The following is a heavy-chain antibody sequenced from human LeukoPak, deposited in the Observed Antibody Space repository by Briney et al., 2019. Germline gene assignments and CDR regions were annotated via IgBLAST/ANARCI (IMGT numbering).Heavy chain of an antibody. Sequence: ASVKVSCKASGYTFTSDVSSWVRQAPEQGLESMGWTSAYNGKTNYAQKLQGRVTMTTDTSTSTAYMELRSLRSDWTCVYNLARGMGAGAGTTAGGWFDPWGQGTLVSVFS. D-gene: IGHD6-13*01. CDR2: TSAYNGKT. CDR1: GYTFTSDV. CDR3: ARGMGAGAGTTAGGWFDP. J-gene: IGHJ5*02. V-gene: IGHV1-18*01.